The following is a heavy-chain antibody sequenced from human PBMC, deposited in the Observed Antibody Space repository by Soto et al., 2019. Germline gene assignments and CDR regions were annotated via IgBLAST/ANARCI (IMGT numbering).Heavy chain of an antibody. D-gene: IGHD3-10*01. CDR2: ISYDGRDK. CDR1: GFTLSSYG. J-gene: IGHJ4*02. CDR3: AKDQDRGGAAYYFDY. Sequence: QVQLVESGGGVVQPGRSLRLSCGGSGFTLSSYGIHWVRQAPGKGLEWVTVISYDGRDKKYADSVKGRFTISRDNSKNTLYLQMNSLRAEDTAVYYCAKDQDRGGAAYYFDYWGQGTLVTVSS. V-gene: IGHV3-30*18.